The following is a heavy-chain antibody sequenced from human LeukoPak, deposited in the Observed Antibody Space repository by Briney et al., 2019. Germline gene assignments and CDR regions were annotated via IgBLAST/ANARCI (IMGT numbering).Heavy chain of an antibody. CDR1: GFTFSSYW. J-gene: IGHJ4*02. V-gene: IGHV3-7*01. CDR3: ARVPGYYDSSGYPRPLDY. CDR2: IKQDGSEK. D-gene: IGHD3-22*01. Sequence: GGSLRLSCAASGFTFSSYWMSWVRQAPGKGLEWVANIKQDGSEKYYVDSVKGRFTISRDNAKNSLYLQMNSLRAEDTAVYCCARVPGYYDSSGYPRPLDYWGQGTLVTVSS.